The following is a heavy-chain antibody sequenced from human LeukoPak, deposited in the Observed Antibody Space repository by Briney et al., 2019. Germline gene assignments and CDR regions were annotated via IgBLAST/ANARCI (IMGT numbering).Heavy chain of an antibody. Sequence: GASVKVSCKASGGTFSSYAISWVRQAPGQGLEWMGRITPILGIANYAQKFQGRVTITADKSTSTAYMELSSLRSEDTAVYYCARTIRSSSRLFWFDPWGQGTLVTVSS. CDR3: ARTIRSSSRLFWFDP. J-gene: IGHJ5*02. CDR2: ITPILGIA. D-gene: IGHD6-13*01. V-gene: IGHV1-69*04. CDR1: GGTFSSYA.